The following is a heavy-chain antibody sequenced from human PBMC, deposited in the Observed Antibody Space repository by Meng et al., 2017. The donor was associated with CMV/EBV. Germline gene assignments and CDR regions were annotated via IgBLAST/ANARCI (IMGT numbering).Heavy chain of an antibody. CDR1: GGTFSSYA. Sequence: SVKVSCKASGGTFSSYAISWVRQAPGQGLEWMGGIIPIFGTANYAQKFQGSVTITTDESTSTAYMELSSLRSEDTAVYYCVRSYCSSTSCYIPPEYFQHWGQGTLVTVSS. D-gene: IGHD2-2*02. J-gene: IGHJ1*01. V-gene: IGHV1-69*05. CDR2: IIPIFGTA. CDR3: VRSYCSSTSCYIPPEYFQH.